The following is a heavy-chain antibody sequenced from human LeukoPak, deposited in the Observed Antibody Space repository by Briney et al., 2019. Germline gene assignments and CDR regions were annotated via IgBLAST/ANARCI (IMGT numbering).Heavy chain of an antibody. CDR1: GGSISSYY. D-gene: IGHD3-10*01. V-gene: IGHV4-59*01. J-gene: IGHJ4*02. CDR2: IYYSGST. CDR3: ARAYGSGSLDY. Sequence: PSETLSLTCTVSGGSISSYYWSWIRQPPGKGQEWIGYIYYSGSTNYNPSLKSRVTISVDTSKNQFSLKLSSVTAADTAVYYCARAYGSGSLDYWGQGTLVTVSS.